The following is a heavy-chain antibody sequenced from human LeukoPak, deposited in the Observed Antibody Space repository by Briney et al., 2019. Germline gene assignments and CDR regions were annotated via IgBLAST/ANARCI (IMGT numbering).Heavy chain of an antibody. D-gene: IGHD3-22*01. J-gene: IGHJ3*02. V-gene: IGHV4-59*01. CDR1: GVSISNYY. Sequence: PSETLSLTCTVSGVSISNYYWSWIRQPPGKGLEWIGYIYYSGSTNYNPSLKSRVTISVDTSKNQFSLKLSSVTAADTAVYYCARGGAMIVVANDAFDIWGQGTMVTVSS. CDR2: IYYSGST. CDR3: ARGGAMIVVANDAFDI.